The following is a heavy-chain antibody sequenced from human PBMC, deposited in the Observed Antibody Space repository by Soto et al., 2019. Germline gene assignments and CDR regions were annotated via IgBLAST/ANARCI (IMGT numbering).Heavy chain of an antibody. CDR1: GGTLSDYA. D-gene: IGHD6-6*01. V-gene: IGHV1-8*02. CDR2: MNPNSGNT. Sequence: GASVKVSCKASGGTLSDYAFSWVRQAPGQGLEWMGWMNPNSGNTGYAQKFQGRVTMTRNTSISTAYMELSSLRSEDTAAYYCAREKGSSGFDPWDQGTLVTVSS. J-gene: IGHJ5*02. CDR3: AREKGSSGFDP.